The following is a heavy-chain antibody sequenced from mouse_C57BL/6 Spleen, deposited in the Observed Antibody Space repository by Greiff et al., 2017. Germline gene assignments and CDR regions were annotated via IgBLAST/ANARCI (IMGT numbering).Heavy chain of an antibody. V-gene: IGHV1-52*01. D-gene: IGHD1-1*01. CDR3: ARSGDDGSSPFAY. CDR2: IDPSDSET. J-gene: IGHJ3*01. Sequence: VQLQQPGAELVRPGSSVKLSCKASGYTFTSYWMHWVKQRPIQGLEWIGNIDPSDSETHYNQKFKDKATLTVVKSSSTAYMQLSSLTSEDSAVYYCARSGDDGSSPFAYWGQGTLVTVSA. CDR1: GYTFTSYW.